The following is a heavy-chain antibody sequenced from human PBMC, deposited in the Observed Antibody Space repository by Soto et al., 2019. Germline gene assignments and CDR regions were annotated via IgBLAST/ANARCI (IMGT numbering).Heavy chain of an antibody. CDR1: GFTFKYYT. Sequence: SLRLSCAASGFTFKYYTMSWVRQAPGKGLEWVSGISGGGDTTYYADSMKGRLTVSRDNSKNTLFLQMNSLRAEDSALYYCAKAVIPRPDIVLEPPDSAFDSWGQGTLVTVSS. CDR3: AKAVIPRPDIVLEPPDSAFDS. V-gene: IGHV3-23*01. CDR2: ISGGGDTT. J-gene: IGHJ4*02. D-gene: IGHD2-2*01.